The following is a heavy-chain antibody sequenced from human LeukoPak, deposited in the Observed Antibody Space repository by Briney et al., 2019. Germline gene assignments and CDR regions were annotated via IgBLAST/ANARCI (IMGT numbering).Heavy chain of an antibody. CDR3: ARDRPEYAAEDAFDI. V-gene: IGHV1-2*02. Sequence: ASVKVSCKVSGYTLTELSMHWVRQAPGKGLEWMGWINPNSGGTNYAQKFQGRVTMTRDTSISTAYTELSRLRSDDTAVYYCARDRPEYAAEDAFDIWGQGTMVTISS. D-gene: IGHD6-13*01. CDR1: GYTLTELS. CDR2: INPNSGGT. J-gene: IGHJ3*02.